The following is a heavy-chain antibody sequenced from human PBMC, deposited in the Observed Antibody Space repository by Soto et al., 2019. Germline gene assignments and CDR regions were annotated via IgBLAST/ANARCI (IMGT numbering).Heavy chain of an antibody. J-gene: IGHJ4*02. V-gene: IGHV4-34*01. CDR2: INHSGST. CDR3: ARDKITGLFDY. D-gene: IGHD2-8*02. Sequence: PSETLSLTCAVYGRSFSGYSWTWIRQPPGTGLEWIGEINHSGSTNYNPSLKSRVTISVDTSKNQFSLKLTSVTAADTALYYCARDKITGLFDYWGQGTLVTVSS. CDR1: GRSFSGYS.